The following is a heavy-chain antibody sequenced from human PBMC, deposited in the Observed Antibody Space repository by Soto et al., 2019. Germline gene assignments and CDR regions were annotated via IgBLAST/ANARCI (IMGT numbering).Heavy chain of an antibody. Sequence: SETLSLTCTVSGGSISSGDYFWSWIRQPPGKGLEWIGYIYYSGSTYYNPSLKSRVTISVDTSKNQFSLKLTSVTAADTAVYYCARVRGVTYFDYWGQGTLVTVSS. J-gene: IGHJ4*02. V-gene: IGHV4-30-4*01. CDR2: IYYSGST. D-gene: IGHD3-10*01. CDR3: ARVRGVTYFDY. CDR1: GGSISSGDYF.